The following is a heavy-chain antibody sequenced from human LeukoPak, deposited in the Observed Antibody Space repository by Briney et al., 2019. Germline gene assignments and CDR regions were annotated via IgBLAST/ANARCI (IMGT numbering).Heavy chain of an antibody. CDR2: IYYSGST. V-gene: IGHV4-39*01. J-gene: IGHJ4*02. D-gene: IGHD5-18*01. CDR1: GVSISSSGYY. Sequence: SETLSLTCTVSGVSISSSGYYWGWIRQPPGKGLEWIGTIYYSGSTYYNPSLKSRVSISVDTSKNQFSLRLNSVTAADTAVYYCARHGELGYSYGYWDYWGQGTLVTVSS. CDR3: ARHGELGYSYGYWDY.